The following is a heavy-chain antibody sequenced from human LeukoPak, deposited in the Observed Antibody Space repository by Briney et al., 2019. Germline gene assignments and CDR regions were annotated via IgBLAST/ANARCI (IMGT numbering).Heavy chain of an antibody. V-gene: IGHV3-21*01. CDR2: ISSSSSYI. CDR1: GFTFSSYS. J-gene: IGHJ3*02. Sequence: GGSLRLSCAASGFTFSSYSMSWVRQPPGKGLEWVSSISSSSSYIYYAASVKGRFTISRDNAKNSLYLQMNSLRAEDTAVYYCARSFGGDYGDYPSGDAFDIWGQGTMVTVSS. CDR3: ARSFGGDYGDYPSGDAFDI. D-gene: IGHD4-17*01.